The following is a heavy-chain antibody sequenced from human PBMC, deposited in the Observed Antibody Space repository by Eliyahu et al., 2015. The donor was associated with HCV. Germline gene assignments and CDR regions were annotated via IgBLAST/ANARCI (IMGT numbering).Heavy chain of an antibody. CDR2: VYGDDTK. Sequence: HITLRESSPPLVKPTQTLTLTCSFSAFPXPSSGVGVGWXRQPPGKALEWLALVYGDDTKRYASSLKTRLTITRDTSNDQVVLIISNLAPVDTGTYFCAHYSGDGYFDLWGRGTLVTVSS. CDR3: AHYSGDGYFDL. J-gene: IGHJ2*01. CDR1: AFPXPSSGVG. D-gene: IGHD3-10*01. V-gene: IGHV2-5*05.